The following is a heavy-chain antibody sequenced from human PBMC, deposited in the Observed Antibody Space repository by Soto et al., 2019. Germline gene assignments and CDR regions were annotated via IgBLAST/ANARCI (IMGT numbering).Heavy chain of an antibody. CDR2: IYHSGST. CDR3: ARGMTTVTP. CDR1: GGSISSGCDS. J-gene: IGHJ5*02. Sequence: SETQSLTCAVSGGSISSGCDSWSWIRQPPGKGLEWIGNIYHSGSTYYNPSLKSRVTISVDTSKNQFSLKLSSVTAADTAVYYCARGMTTVTPWGQGTLVTVSS. V-gene: IGHV4-30-2*03. D-gene: IGHD4-17*01.